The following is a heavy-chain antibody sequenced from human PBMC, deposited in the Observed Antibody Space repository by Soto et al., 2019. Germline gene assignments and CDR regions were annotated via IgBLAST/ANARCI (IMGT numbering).Heavy chain of an antibody. CDR1: GFTFRTHD. CDR3: AKGKIGGRTYYPYAFEV. V-gene: IGHV3-23*01. CDR2: ISGSGGET. Sequence: GGSLRLSCETSGFTFRTHDMSWVRQSPGRGLEWISSISGSGGETNYADSVTGRFTISRDNSKNMVYPDMNSLRAEDTDTYHCAKGKIGGRTYYPYAFEVWGQGTMVTVSS. J-gene: IGHJ6*01. D-gene: IGHD3-16*01.